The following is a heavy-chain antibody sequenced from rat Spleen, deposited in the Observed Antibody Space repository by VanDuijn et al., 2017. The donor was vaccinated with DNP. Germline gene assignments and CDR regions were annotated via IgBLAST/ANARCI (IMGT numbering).Heavy chain of an antibody. CDR2: MTTSGGST. V-gene: IGHV5-25*01. J-gene: IGHJ2*01. D-gene: IGHD1-1*01. CDR1: GFTFSNYD. Sequence: EVKLVESGGGLVQPGRSLRLSCAASGFTFSNYDMAWVRQAPTKGLEWVASMTTSGGSTYYRDSVKGRFTVSRDDAKRTLYLQMDSLRSEDTATYYCARDSYSAPFDYWGQGVMVSVSS. CDR3: ARDSYSAPFDY.